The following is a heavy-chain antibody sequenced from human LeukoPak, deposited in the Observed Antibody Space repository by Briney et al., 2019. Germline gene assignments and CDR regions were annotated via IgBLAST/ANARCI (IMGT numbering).Heavy chain of an antibody. D-gene: IGHD3-22*01. V-gene: IGHV3-15*01. Sequence: PGGSLRLSCGASGFTFNHAWMSWVRQAPGKGLEWVGRIKSKTDGGTTDCAAPVKGRFTISRDDSKNMLYLQMNSLKTEDTAVYYCTTVGSSRYYYYFDYWGQGKLVTVSS. CDR3: TTVGSSRYYYYFDY. J-gene: IGHJ4*02. CDR1: GFTFNHAW. CDR2: IKSKTDGGTT.